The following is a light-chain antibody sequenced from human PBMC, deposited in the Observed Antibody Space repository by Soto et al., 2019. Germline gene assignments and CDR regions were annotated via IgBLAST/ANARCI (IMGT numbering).Light chain of an antibody. CDR1: QSIVYSFNKNH. Sequence: DIVMTQSPDSLAVSLGEKATINCKSSQSIVYSFNKNHLAWYQQKPGQPPKLLIYWASTRESGVPDRFSGSGSRTDFTLTTSGLQAEDVAVYYCQQYYEVPWTFGQWNKVEI. V-gene: IGKV4-1*01. CDR3: QQYYEVPWT. J-gene: IGKJ1*01. CDR2: WAS.